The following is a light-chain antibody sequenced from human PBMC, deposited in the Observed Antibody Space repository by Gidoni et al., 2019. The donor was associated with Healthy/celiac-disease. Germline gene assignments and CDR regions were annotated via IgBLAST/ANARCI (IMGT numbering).Light chain of an antibody. CDR1: SSDVGGYNY. V-gene: IGLV2-11*01. CDR3: CSYAGSYTWV. Sequence: QSALTQPRPVSGSPGQSVTISCTRTSSDVGGYNYVSWYQQHPGKATKLMIYDVGKRPSGVPDRFSGSKSGNTASLTISGLQAEDEADYYCCSYAGSYTWVFGGGTKVTV. CDR2: DVG. J-gene: IGLJ3*02.